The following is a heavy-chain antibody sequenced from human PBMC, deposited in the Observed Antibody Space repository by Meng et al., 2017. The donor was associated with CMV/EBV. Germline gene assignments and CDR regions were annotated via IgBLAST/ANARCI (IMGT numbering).Heavy chain of an antibody. CDR3: ATDFYCSSTSCSTGYYYYGMDV. Sequence: ASVKVSCKVSGYTLTELSMHWLRQAPGKGLEWMGGFDPEDGETIYAQKFQGRVTMTEDTSTDTAYMELSSLRSEDTAVYYCATDFYCSSTSCSTGYYYYGMDVWGQGTTVTVSS. V-gene: IGHV1-24*01. CDR1: GYTLTELS. J-gene: IGHJ6*02. D-gene: IGHD2-2*01. CDR2: FDPEDGET.